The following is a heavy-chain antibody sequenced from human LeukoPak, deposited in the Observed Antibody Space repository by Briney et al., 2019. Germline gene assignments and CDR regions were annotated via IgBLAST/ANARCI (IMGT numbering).Heavy chain of an antibody. J-gene: IGHJ4*02. CDR1: GFTFSSYG. CDR3: ARYVDIVAKNDY. V-gene: IGHV3-30*03. D-gene: IGHD5-12*01. Sequence: PGGSLRLSCAASGFTFSSYGMHWVRQAPGKGLEWVALISYDGSNKYYADSVKGRFTISRDNSKNTLYLQMNSLRAEDTAVYYCARYVDIVAKNDYWGQGTLVTVSS. CDR2: ISYDGSNK.